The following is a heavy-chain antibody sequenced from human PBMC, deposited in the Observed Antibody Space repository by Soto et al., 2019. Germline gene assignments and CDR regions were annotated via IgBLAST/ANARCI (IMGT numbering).Heavy chain of an antibody. CDR3: TRDFTIFGVAYYLDY. V-gene: IGHV3-49*03. CDR2: IRSKAYGGTT. CDR1: GFTFGDYA. D-gene: IGHD3-3*01. Sequence: PGGSLRLSCTASGFTFGDYAMSWFRQAPGKGLEWVGFIRSKAYGGTTEYAASVKGRFTISRDDSKSIAYLQMNSLKTEDTAVYYCTRDFTIFGVAYYLDYWGQGTLVTVSS. J-gene: IGHJ4*02.